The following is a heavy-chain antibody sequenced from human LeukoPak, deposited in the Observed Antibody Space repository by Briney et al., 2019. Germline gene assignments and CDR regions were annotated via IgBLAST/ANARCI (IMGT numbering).Heavy chain of an antibody. CDR1: GFSLSTSGMC. Sequence: SGPALVKPTQTLTLTCTFSGFSLSTSGMCVSWIRLPPGKALEWLARIDWDDDRYYNASLKTRLTISKDTSKNQVVLTMTNMDPVDTATYYCARSSRDHYYNYGMDVWGQGTTVTVSS. CDR2: IDWDDDR. D-gene: IGHD5-24*01. CDR3: ARSSRDHYYNYGMDV. V-gene: IGHV2-70*11. J-gene: IGHJ6*02.